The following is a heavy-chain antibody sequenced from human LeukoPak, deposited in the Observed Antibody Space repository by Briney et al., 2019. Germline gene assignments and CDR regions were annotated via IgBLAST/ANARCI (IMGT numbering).Heavy chain of an antibody. CDR2: INWNGDIT. Sequence: GGSLRLSCAASGFTFDDYGINWVRQGPGKGLEWVSGINWNGDITNYADSVKGRFTISRDNAKNSLYLQMNSLRAEDTALYYCTRVAGKVLWGQGTLVTVSS. CDR3: TRVAGKVL. D-gene: IGHD6-19*01. J-gene: IGHJ4*02. V-gene: IGHV3-20*04. CDR1: GFTFDDYG.